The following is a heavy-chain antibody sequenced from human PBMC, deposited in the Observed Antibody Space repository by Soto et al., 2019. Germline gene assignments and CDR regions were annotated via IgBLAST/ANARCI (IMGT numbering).Heavy chain of an antibody. CDR2: ISYDGSNK. D-gene: IGHD5-18*01. Sequence: GGSLRLSCAASGFTFSSYGMHWVRQAPGKGLEWVAVISYDGSNKYYADSVKGRFTISRDNSKNTLYLQMNSLRAEDTAVYYCAKDSYGYLLYYYYGMDVWGQGTTVTVSS. J-gene: IGHJ6*02. V-gene: IGHV3-30*18. CDR3: AKDSYGYLLYYYYGMDV. CDR1: GFTFSSYG.